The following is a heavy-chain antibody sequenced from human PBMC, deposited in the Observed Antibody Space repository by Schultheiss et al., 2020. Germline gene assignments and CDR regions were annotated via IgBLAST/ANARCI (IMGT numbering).Heavy chain of an antibody. CDR1: GFTFSNYS. D-gene: IGHD6-6*01. V-gene: IGHV3-21*01. Sequence: GGSLRLSCAASGFTFSNYSPDWVRQAPGKGLEWVSSISSSSSYIYYADSVKGRFTISRDNAKNSLYLQMNSLRAEDTAVYYCAKGSSSGLAQYFDLWGQGILVTVSA. J-gene: IGHJ4*02. CDR3: AKGSSSGLAQYFDL. CDR2: ISSSSSYI.